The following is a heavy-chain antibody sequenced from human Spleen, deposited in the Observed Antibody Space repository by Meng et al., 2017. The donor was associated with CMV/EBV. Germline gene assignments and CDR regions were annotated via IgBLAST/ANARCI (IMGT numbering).Heavy chain of an antibody. CDR1: GFTFGSYW. D-gene: IGHD3/OR15-3a*01. CDR3: ARKYDFWSGWYFDY. Sequence: GESLKISCAASGFTFGSYWMSWVRQASGKGLEWVANIKEDGSEKYYVDSVKGRFTISRDNAKKSLYLQMDSLRGEGTAVYYCARKYDFWSGWYFDYWGQGTLVTVSS. V-gene: IGHV3-7*01. J-gene: IGHJ4*02. CDR2: IKEDGSEK.